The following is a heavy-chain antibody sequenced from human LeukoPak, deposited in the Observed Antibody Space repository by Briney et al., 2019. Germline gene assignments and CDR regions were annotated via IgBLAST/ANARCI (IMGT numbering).Heavy chain of an antibody. J-gene: IGHJ4*02. Sequence: PSETLSLTCAVYGXSFSGYYWSWIRQPPGKGLEWIGEINHSGSTNYNPSLKSRVTISVDTSKNQFSLKLSSVTAADTAVYYCARGYTWIHFDYWGQGTLVTVSS. CDR2: INHSGST. CDR1: GXSFSGYY. D-gene: IGHD5-18*01. CDR3: ARGYTWIHFDY. V-gene: IGHV4-34*01.